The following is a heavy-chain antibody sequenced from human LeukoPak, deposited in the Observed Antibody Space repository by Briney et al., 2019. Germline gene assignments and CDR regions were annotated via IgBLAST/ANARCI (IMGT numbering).Heavy chain of an antibody. D-gene: IGHD6-19*01. J-gene: IGHJ1*01. CDR3: AKGDKQYNSAWDDDLECFQH. Sequence: GGSLRLSCAASGFTFSAYGMHWVRQAPGQGLEWLAFIRYDGSNKYYADSVKGRFTISRDNSKNTLYLQLNSLRAEDTALFHCAKGDKQYNSAWDDDLECFQHWGQGTLVTVSS. CDR2: IRYDGSNK. CDR1: GFTFSAYG. V-gene: IGHV3-30*02.